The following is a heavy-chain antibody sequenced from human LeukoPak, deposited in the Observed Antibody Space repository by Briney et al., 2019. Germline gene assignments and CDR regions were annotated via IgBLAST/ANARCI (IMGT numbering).Heavy chain of an antibody. V-gene: IGHV3-21*01. J-gene: IGHJ4*02. CDR1: GCTFSNYS. CDR2: ISSSSSYI. CDR3: AREVQE. Sequence: GGSLRLSCVASGCTFSNYSMNWVRQAPGKGLEWVSSISSSSSYIYYADSVTSPSTTPRDSATNSLYRQMNSIRAEDTAVNDCAREVQEWGQGTLVTVHS.